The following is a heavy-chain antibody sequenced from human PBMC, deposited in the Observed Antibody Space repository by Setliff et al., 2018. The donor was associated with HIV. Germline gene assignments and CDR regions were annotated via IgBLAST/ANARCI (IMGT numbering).Heavy chain of an antibody. Sequence: SETLSLTCAVYGGSFSGYYWSWIRQPPGKGLEWIGETTHSGGTNYNPSLKSRVTMSVDTSNNHFSLNLKSVTAADTAVYYCARDPLGYNWRRYFDFWGQGAVVTVSS. CDR2: TTHSGGT. CDR3: ARDPLGYNWRRYFDF. D-gene: IGHD3-16*01. CDR1: GGSFSGYY. V-gene: IGHV4-34*10. J-gene: IGHJ4*02.